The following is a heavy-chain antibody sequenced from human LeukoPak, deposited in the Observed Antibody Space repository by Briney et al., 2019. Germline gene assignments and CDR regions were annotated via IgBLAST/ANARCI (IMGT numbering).Heavy chain of an antibody. CDR1: GYTLTGYY. Sequence: ASVKVSCKASGYTLTGYYMHWVRQAPGQGLEWMGRINPNSGGTNYAQKFQGRVTMTRDTSISTAYMELSRLRSDDTAVYYCASAYGSGSYKTYYYYYYMDVWGKGTTVTVSS. V-gene: IGHV1-2*06. CDR2: INPNSGGT. J-gene: IGHJ6*03. CDR3: ASAYGSGSYKTYYYYYYMDV. D-gene: IGHD3-10*01.